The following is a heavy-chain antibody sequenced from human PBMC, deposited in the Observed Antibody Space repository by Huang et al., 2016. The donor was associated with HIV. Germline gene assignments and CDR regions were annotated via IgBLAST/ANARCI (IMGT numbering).Heavy chain of an antibody. CDR1: GYTFTNYD. V-gene: IGHV1-8*02. CDR2: MNPNTGNT. CDR3: ARSAYGDLDY. Sequence: QVHLVQSGAEVKKPGASVKVSCKASGYTFTNYDINWVRQAPGRGLEWLCGMNPNTGNTGFAQSFQGRVTMTRKTSIATAYMELTSLTSEDTAVYYCARSAYGDLDYWGLGTLVIVSS. D-gene: IGHD4-17*01. J-gene: IGHJ4*02.